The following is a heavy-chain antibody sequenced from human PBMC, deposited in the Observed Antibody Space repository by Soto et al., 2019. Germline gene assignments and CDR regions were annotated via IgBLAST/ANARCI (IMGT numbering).Heavy chain of an antibody. Sequence: SETLSLTCAVSGGSISSGGYSWSWIRQPPGKGLEWIGYIYHSGSTYYNPSLKSRVTISVDRSKNQFSLKLSSVTAADTAVYYCARARYGDYDYCGQGTLVTVSS. J-gene: IGHJ4*02. CDR2: IYHSGST. D-gene: IGHD4-17*01. V-gene: IGHV4-30-2*01. CDR1: GGSISSGGYS. CDR3: ARARYGDYDY.